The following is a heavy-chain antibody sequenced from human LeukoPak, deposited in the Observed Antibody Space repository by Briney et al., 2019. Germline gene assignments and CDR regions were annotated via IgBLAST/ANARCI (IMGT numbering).Heavy chain of an antibody. J-gene: IGHJ4*02. CDR2: FDPEDGET. CDR1: GGTFSSYA. CDR3: ATPDFWSGYAYSY. V-gene: IGHV1-24*01. D-gene: IGHD3-3*01. Sequence: ASVKVSCKASGGTFSSYAISWVRQAPGKGLEWMGGFDPEDGETIYAQKFQGRVTMTEDTSTDTAYMELSSLRSEDTAVYYCATPDFWSGYAYSYWGQGTLVTVSS.